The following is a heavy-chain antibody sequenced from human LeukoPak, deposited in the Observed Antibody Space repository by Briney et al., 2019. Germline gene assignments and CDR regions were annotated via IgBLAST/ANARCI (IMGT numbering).Heavy chain of an antibody. CDR2: ISGSGGST. CDR3: AKRRCSGGSCYEASFDY. CDR1: GFTFSSYA. J-gene: IGHJ4*02. Sequence: PGGSLRLSCAASGFTFSSYAMSWVRQAPGKGLEWVSAISGSGGSTYYADSVKGRFTISRDNSKNTLYLQMNSLRAEDTAVYYCAKRRCSGGSCYEASFDYWGQGTLVTVSS. V-gene: IGHV3-23*01. D-gene: IGHD2-15*01.